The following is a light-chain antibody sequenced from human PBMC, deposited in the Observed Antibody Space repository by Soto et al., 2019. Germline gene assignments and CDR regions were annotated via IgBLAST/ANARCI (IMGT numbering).Light chain of an antibody. CDR1: SSYVGAYDY. V-gene: IGLV2-14*03. Sequence: QSVLTQPASVSGSPGQSITLSCPGPSSYVGAYDYVSWYQQHPDKAPKLMIYEVSYRPSGVSNRFSGSKSVNTATLTISGLQAEDEADYYCSSYTTSSTRVFGTGTKVTVL. J-gene: IGLJ1*01. CDR2: EVS. CDR3: SSYTTSSTRV.